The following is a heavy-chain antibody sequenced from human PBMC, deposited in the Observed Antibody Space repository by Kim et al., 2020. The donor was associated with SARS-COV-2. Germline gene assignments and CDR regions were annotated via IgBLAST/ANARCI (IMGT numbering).Heavy chain of an antibody. J-gene: IGHJ4*02. V-gene: IGHV1-2*02. Sequence: NYAQKFQGRVTMTRDTSISTAYMELSRLRSDDTAVYCCAREVSRAGVFDYWGQGTLVTVSS. CDR3: AREVSRAGVFDY. D-gene: IGHD3-3*02.